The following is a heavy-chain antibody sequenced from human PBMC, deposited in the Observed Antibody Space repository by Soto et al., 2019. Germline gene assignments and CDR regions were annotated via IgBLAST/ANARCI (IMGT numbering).Heavy chain of an antibody. CDR1: GGSFSGYY. V-gene: IGHV4-34*01. J-gene: IGHJ6*02. D-gene: IGHD2-8*01. CDR3: ARSAARRGRFRYCTNGVCSGSYYYYYGMDV. Sequence: SETLSLTCAVYGGSFSGYYWSWIRQPPGKGLEWIGEINHSGSTNYNPSLKSRVTISVDTSKNQFSLKLSSVTAADTAVYYCARSAARRGRFRYCTNGVCSGSYYYYYGMDVWGQGTTVTVSS. CDR2: INHSGST.